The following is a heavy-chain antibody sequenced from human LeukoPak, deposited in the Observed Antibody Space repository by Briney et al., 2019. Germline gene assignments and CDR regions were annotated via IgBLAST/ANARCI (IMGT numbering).Heavy chain of an antibody. V-gene: IGHV3-23*01. J-gene: IGHJ3*02. CDR2: LSYSGGGT. CDR3: AKAYLYYYDSSGPPSDAFDI. Sequence: GGSLRLSCEASGFTFSNYAMSWVRQAPGKGLKWVSALSYSGGGTYYADSVKGLFTISRDNSKNALYLQMNSLRAEDTAVYYCAKAYLYYYDSSGPPSDAFDIWGQGTMVTVSS. D-gene: IGHD3-22*01. CDR1: GFTFSNYA.